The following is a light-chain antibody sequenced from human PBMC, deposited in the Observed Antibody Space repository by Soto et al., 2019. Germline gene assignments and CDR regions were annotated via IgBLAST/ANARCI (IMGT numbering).Light chain of an antibody. CDR1: QSVSSSY. CDR2: GAS. Sequence: PGERVTLSCRASQSVSSSYLTWYQQKPGQAPRLLIYGASTRATGIPARSSGSGSGTDFTLTISSLQPEDFAVYYCQQDYNLLKLTFGGGTKVEIK. J-gene: IGKJ4*01. V-gene: IGKV3D-7*01. CDR3: QQDYNLLKLT.